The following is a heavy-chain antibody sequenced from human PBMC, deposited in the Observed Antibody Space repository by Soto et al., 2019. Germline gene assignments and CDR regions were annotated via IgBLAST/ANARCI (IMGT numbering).Heavy chain of an antibody. CDR2: IFYSGYT. CDR1: GGSISSSNYY. V-gene: IGHV4-39*01. J-gene: IGHJ4*02. Sequence: SETLSLTCTVSGGSISSSNYYWGWIRQPPGKGLEWIGSIFYSGYTYYNPSLKSRVTISVDTSKNQFSLKLSSVTAADTAVYYCARGYGRNFDYWGQGTLVTVSS. D-gene: IGHD5-18*01. CDR3: ARGYGRNFDY.